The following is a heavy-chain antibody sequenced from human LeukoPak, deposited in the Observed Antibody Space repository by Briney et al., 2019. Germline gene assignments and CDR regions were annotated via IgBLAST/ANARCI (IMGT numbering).Heavy chain of an antibody. D-gene: IGHD7-27*01. CDR2: INPSGDRT. V-gene: IGHV1-46*01. CDR1: GYTFTNYY. J-gene: IGHJ4*02. Sequence: ASVKVSCKASGYTFTNYYIHWVRQAPGQGLEWMGTINPSGDRTSYVQKFQGRVTMTRDTSTSTVYMELSSLRSDDTAVYYCARGPPNWGYDYWGPGTLVTVSS. CDR3: ARGPPNWGYDY.